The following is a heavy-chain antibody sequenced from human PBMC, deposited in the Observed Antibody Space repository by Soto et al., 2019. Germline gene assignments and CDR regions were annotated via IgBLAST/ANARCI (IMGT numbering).Heavy chain of an antibody. CDR2: ISYDGTNK. D-gene: IGHD3-9*01. V-gene: IGHV3-30*14. CDR1: GFTFSSYP. J-gene: IGHJ6*02. CDR3: ARDFGWGVQTRYHMNV. Sequence: GGSLRLSCAASGFTFSSYPMHWVRQAPGKGLEWVTFISYDGTNKYYADSVQGRFTITRDNSKNTLYLQMNSLRAEGTAVYYCARDFGWGVQTRYHMNVWGQGTTVTVSS.